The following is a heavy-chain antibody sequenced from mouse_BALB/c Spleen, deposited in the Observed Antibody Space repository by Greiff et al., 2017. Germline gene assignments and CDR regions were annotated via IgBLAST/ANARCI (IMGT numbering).Heavy chain of an antibody. CDR2: IDPETGGT. D-gene: IGHD2-1*01. Sequence: QVQLQQPGAELVRPGASVTLSCKASGYTFTDYEMHWVKQTPVHGLEWIGAIDPETGGTAYNQKFKGKATLTADKSSSTAYMELRSLTSEDSAVYYCTREGGNYEAWFAYWGQGTLVTVSA. CDR1: GYTFTDYE. V-gene: IGHV1-15*01. J-gene: IGHJ3*01. CDR3: TREGGNYEAWFAY.